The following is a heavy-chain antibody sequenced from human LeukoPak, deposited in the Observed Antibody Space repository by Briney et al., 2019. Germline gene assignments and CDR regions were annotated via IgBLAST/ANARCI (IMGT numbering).Heavy chain of an antibody. J-gene: IGHJ6*02. CDR3: ARAEGRYLDGMDV. D-gene: IGHD1-1*01. CDR1: GFAFNSQT. Sequence: GGSLRLSCAASGFAFNSQTMSWVRQAPGKGLEWVASIKEDEIEIHYVDSVKGRFTISRDNAKDSLYLQMNSLRVEDTAVYYCARAEGRYLDGMDVWGQGTTVTVSS. V-gene: IGHV3-7*03. CDR2: IKEDEIEI.